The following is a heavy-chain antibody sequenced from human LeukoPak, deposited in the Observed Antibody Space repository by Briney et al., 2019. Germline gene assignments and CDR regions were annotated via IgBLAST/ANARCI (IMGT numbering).Heavy chain of an antibody. D-gene: IGHD5-12*01. CDR2: INHSGST. CDR3: ARGSNTRRGYRGRTIDY. V-gene: IGHV4-34*01. J-gene: IGHJ4*02. CDR1: GGSFSGYY. Sequence: SETLSLTCAASGGSFSGYYWSWVRQPPGKGLEWIGEINHSGSTNYNPSLKSRVPISVDTSKNQFSLKLRSVTAADTTVYYCARGSNTRRGYRGRTIDYWGQGTLVTVSS.